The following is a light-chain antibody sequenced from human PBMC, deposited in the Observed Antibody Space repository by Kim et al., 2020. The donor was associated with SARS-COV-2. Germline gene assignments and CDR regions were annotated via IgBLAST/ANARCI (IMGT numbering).Light chain of an antibody. V-gene: IGKV3-15*01. J-gene: IGKJ2*01. CDR2: GAS. CDR1: QSVSSN. CDR3: QQYNNWPLYT. Sequence: VSPGERAPLSCRARQSVSSNLAWYQKKPGQAPRLLIYGASSRATGIPARFSGSGSGTEFTLTISSLQSEDFAVYYGQQYNNWPLYTFGQGTKLEI.